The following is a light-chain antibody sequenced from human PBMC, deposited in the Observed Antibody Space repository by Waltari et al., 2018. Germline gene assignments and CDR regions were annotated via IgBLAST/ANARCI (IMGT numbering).Light chain of an antibody. J-gene: IGKJ2*03. CDR2: GAS. Sequence: EGVMTQSPTTLSVSPGERATLSCRASQSVSTNLAWYQQKPGQAPRLLIYGASPRAAGLPARFSGSGSGTEFNLTISILQSEDFAVYYCQQYNYWYSFGQGTKLEMK. V-gene: IGKV3-15*01. CDR3: QQYNYWYS. CDR1: QSVSTN.